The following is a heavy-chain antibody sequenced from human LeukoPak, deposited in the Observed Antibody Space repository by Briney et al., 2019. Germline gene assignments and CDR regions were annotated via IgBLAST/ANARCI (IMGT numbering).Heavy chain of an antibody. CDR3: ARQIASAGTAGFDF. D-gene: IGHD6-13*01. V-gene: IGHV4-4*07. CDR2: IYSTGST. J-gene: IGHJ4*02. Sequence: SETLSLTCTVSGGFMNSYYWSWIRQPAGKGLEWIGRIYSTGSTNYNPSLKSRVTMSVDTSKNQFSLRLRSVTAADTAVYYCARQIASAGTAGFDFWGQGALVTVSS. CDR1: GGFMNSYY.